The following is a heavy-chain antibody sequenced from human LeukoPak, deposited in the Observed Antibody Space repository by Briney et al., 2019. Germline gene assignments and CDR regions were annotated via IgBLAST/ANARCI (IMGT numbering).Heavy chain of an antibody. CDR2: IKQDGSEK. CDR1: GFTFSSYW. V-gene: IGHV3-7*01. Sequence: GGSLRLSCAASGFTFSSYWMSWVRQAPGKWLEWVANIKQDGSEKYYVDSVKGRFTISRDNAKNSLYLQMNSLRAEDTAVYYCAREDYGGNSGNFDYWGQGTLVTVSS. D-gene: IGHD4-23*01. CDR3: AREDYGGNSGNFDY. J-gene: IGHJ4*02.